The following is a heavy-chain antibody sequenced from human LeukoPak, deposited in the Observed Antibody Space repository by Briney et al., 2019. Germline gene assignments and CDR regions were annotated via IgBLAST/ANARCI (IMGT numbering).Heavy chain of an antibody. V-gene: IGHV4-59*08. CDR3: ASQVSPPDHFDY. D-gene: IGHD6-6*01. J-gene: IGHJ4*02. CDR2: IYYSGST. Sequence: SETLSLTCTVSGGSISSYYWSWIRQPPGKGLEWIGYIYYSGSTNYNPSLKSRVTISVDTSKNQFSLKLSSVTDADTAVYYCASQVSPPDHFDYWGQGTLVTVSS. CDR1: GGSISSYY.